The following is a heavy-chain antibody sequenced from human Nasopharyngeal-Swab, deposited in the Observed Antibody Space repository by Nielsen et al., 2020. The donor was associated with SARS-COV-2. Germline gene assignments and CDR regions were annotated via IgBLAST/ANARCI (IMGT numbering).Heavy chain of an antibody. CDR2: ISYDGSNK. CDR3: ARDYTRFDY. CDR1: GFTFSSYA. D-gene: IGHD3-16*01. J-gene: IGHJ4*02. Sequence: GGSLRLSCAASGFTFSSYAMHWVRQAPGKGLEWVAVISYDGSNKYYADSVKGRFTISRDNAKNSLYLQMNSLRAEDTAVYYCARDYTRFDYWGQGTLVTVSS. V-gene: IGHV3-30-3*01.